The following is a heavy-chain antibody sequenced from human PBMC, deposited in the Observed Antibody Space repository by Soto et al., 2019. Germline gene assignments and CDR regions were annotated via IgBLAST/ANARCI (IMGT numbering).Heavy chain of an antibody. CDR1: GGSVNSFYY. V-gene: IGHV4-61*01. CDR2: IYHTGST. D-gene: IGHD3-16*01. CDR3: ARWGVAMDV. Sequence: KTSETLSLTCSVSGGSVNSFYYWSWIRQPPGKGLEWLGYIYHTGSTNYQPSLKSRVTISLDTSKNQFSLNLNSVTAADTAVYYCARWGVAMDVWGQGTTVTVYS. J-gene: IGHJ6*02.